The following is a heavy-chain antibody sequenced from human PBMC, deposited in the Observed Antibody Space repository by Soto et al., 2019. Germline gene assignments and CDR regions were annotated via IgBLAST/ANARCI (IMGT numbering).Heavy chain of an antibody. V-gene: IGHV4-34*01. D-gene: IGHD6-13*01. J-gene: IGHJ4*02. CDR3: ARGLIRIAAAGPVDY. CDR1: GGSFSGYY. Sequence: SETLSLTCAVYGGSFSGYYWSWIRQPPGKGLEWIGEINHSGSTNYNPSLKSRVTISVDTSKNQFSLKLSSVTAADTAVYYCARGLIRIAAAGPVDYWGQGTLVTVSS. CDR2: INHSGST.